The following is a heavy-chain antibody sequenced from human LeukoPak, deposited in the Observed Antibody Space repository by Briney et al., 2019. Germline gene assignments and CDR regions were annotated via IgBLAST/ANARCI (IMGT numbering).Heavy chain of an antibody. CDR1: GGSISSGDYY. CDR3: AAANSAAGTFDY. J-gene: IGHJ4*02. Sequence: PSQTLSLTCTVSGGSISSGDYYWSWIRQPPGKGLEWIGYTYYSGSTYYNPSLKSRVTISVDTSKNQFSLKLSSVTAADTAVYYCAAANSAAGTFDYWGQGTLVTVSS. CDR2: TYYSGST. V-gene: IGHV4-30-4*08. D-gene: IGHD6-13*01.